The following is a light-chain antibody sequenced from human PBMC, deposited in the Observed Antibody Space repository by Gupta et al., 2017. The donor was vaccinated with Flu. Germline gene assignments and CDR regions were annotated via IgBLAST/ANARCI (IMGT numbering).Light chain of an antibody. Sequence: EIVLTQSPATLSLSPGERATLSCRASQTVSTYITWYQQKPGQPPRLLIYDASNRATGIPARFSGSGSGTDFTLIINSLEPEDSAVYYCQQGNNWGLTFGGETKVEIK. CDR2: DAS. CDR3: QQGNNWGLT. V-gene: IGKV3-11*01. J-gene: IGKJ4*01. CDR1: QTVSTY.